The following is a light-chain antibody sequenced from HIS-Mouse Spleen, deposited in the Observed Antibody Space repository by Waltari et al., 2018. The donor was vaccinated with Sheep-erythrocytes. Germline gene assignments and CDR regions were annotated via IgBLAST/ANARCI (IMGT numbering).Light chain of an antibody. CDR3: AAWDDSLHGPV. Sequence: QSVLTQPRSASGTPGQRVSISCSGSSSNIGSNTVNWYQQLPGTAPKLLIHSTNQPPSGVPDRFSGSKSGTSSCLALSGLQSEAEADYYCAAWDDSLHGPVFGGGTVLTVL. CDR2: STN. J-gene: IGLJ3*02. V-gene: IGLV1-44*01. CDR1: SSNIGSNT.